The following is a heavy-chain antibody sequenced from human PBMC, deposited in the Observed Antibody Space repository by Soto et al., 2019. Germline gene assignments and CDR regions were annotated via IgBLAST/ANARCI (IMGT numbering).Heavy chain of an antibody. CDR2: ISGSGGST. D-gene: IGHD3-22*01. J-gene: IGHJ4*02. CDR1: GFTFSSYA. V-gene: IGHV3-23*01. CDR3: ASSRGDYDSSGYFFDY. Sequence: EVPLLESGGGLVQPGGSLRLSCAASGFTFSSYAMSWVRQAPGKGLEWVSAISGSGGSTYYADSVKGRFTISRDNSKNTRYLQMNSLRAEDTAVYYCASSRGDYDSSGYFFDYWGQGTLVTVSS.